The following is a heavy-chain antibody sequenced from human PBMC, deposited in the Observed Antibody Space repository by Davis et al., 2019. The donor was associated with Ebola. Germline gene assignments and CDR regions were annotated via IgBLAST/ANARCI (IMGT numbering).Heavy chain of an antibody. D-gene: IGHD2-21*01. J-gene: IGHJ4*02. CDR2: IFYSGTI. CDR3: ARDQGGWGSIDY. V-gene: IGHV4-39*07. Sequence: PSETLSLTCIVSGGSIRSSSNYYWGWIRQPPGKGLEWIGIIFYSGTIYYNPSLKSRVTISVDTSKNKFSLNLRSVTAADTAVYYCARDQGGWGSIDYWGQGILVTVSS. CDR1: GGSIRSSSNYY.